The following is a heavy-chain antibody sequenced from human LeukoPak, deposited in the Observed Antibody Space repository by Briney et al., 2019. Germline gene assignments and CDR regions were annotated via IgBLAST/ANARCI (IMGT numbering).Heavy chain of an antibody. V-gene: IGHV1-8*01. CDR1: GYTFTSFD. CDR2: MNYNSGNT. Sequence: GASVKVSCKASGYTFTSFDINWVRQATGQGLEWMGWMNYNSGNTGYAQKFQGRVIMTRNISISTAYMELSSLRSEDSAVYYCARGLDTAMVPFDYWGQGTLVTVSS. D-gene: IGHD5-18*01. CDR3: ARGLDTAMVPFDY. J-gene: IGHJ4*02.